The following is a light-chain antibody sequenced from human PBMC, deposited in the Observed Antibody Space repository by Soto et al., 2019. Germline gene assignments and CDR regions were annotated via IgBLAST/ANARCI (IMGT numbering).Light chain of an antibody. CDR2: KVS. CDR3: MQGTHWPPIT. Sequence: DVVMTQSPLSLPVTLGQPASISCRSSHSLVFSDGNTYLNWFQQRPGHSPRRLIYKVSNRDSGVPDRFSGSGSGTDFTLKISRVEADDVGVYYCMQGTHWPPITFGQGTRLEIK. J-gene: IGKJ5*01. CDR1: HSLVFSDGNTY. V-gene: IGKV2-30*01.